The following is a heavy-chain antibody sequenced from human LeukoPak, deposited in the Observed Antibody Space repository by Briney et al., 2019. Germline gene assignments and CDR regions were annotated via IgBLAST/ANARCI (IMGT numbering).Heavy chain of an antibody. V-gene: IGHV1-18*01. D-gene: IGHD5-24*01. CDR3: ARDGQHRNGYNYIDY. Sequence: ASVKVSCKASGYTFTSYGISWVRQAPGQGLEWMGWISAYNGNTNYAQKFQGRVTMTTDTSTSTAYMELRSLRSDDTAVYYCARDGQHRNGYNYIDYWGQGTLVTVSS. J-gene: IGHJ4*02. CDR1: GYTFTSYG. CDR2: ISAYNGNT.